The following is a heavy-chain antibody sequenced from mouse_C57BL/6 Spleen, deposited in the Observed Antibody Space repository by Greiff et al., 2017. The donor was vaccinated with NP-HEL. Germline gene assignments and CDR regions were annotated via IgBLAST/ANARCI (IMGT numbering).Heavy chain of an antibody. D-gene: IGHD2-3*01. CDR3: TRDGGGYAMDY. V-gene: IGHV5-9-1*02. CDR1: GFTFSSYA. Sequence: EVQGVESGEGLVKPGGSLKLSCAASGFTFSSYAMSWVRQTPEKRLEWVAYISSGGDYIYYADTVKGRFTISRDNARTTLYLQMSSLKSEDTAMYYCTRDGGGYAMDYWGQGTSVTVSS. CDR2: ISSGGDYI. J-gene: IGHJ4*01.